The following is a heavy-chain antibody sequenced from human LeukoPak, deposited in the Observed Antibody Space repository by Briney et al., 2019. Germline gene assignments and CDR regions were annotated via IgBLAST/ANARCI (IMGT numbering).Heavy chain of an antibody. V-gene: IGHV4-38-2*01. Sequence: SETLSLTCDLSGYSISSAYYWGWFRHPPGKGLDWIGSIFHSVNTYYNPSLKSRVTISADTSKNQFSLKLRSVTPADTAVYYCARVFDYWGVGTLVSVSS. J-gene: IGHJ4*02. CDR2: IFHSVNT. CDR1: GYSISSAYY. CDR3: ARVFDY.